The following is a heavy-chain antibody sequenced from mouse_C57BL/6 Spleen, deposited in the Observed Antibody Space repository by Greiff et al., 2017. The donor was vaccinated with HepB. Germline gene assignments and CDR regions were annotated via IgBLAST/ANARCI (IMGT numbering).Heavy chain of an antibody. CDR2: TYWGDDK. J-gene: IGHJ4*01. CDR3: ALYDGYYYYAMDY. V-gene: IGHV8-12*01. D-gene: IGHD2-3*01. Sequence: QVTLKESGPGILQSSQTLSLTCSFSGFSLSTSGMGVSWIRQPSGKGLEWLAHTYWGDDKRNNPSLKSRLTFTKDTSRNQVLLKITSVDTADTATNYCALYDGYYYYAMDYWGQGTSVTVSS. CDR1: GFSLSTSGMG.